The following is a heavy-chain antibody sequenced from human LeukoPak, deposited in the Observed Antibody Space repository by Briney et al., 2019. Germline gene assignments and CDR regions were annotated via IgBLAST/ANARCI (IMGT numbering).Heavy chain of an antibody. CDR2: INTSGNI. D-gene: IGHD1-26*01. J-gene: IGHJ6*03. Sequence: PSETLSLTCTVSGGSISGDYWSWIRQPAGKGLEWIGRINTSGNINYNPSLNSRVTMSLDTSKNQFSLNLRSVTAADTAVYYCARGWAYMDVWGKGTTVTVSS. CDR3: ARGWAYMDV. V-gene: IGHV4-4*07. CDR1: GGSISGDY.